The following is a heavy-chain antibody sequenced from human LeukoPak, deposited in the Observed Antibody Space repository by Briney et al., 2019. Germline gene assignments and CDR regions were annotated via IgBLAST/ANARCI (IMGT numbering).Heavy chain of an antibody. D-gene: IGHD3-22*01. CDR3: AGDLAGTAGYYDSSGYSGYYYMDV. J-gene: IGHJ6*03. CDR2: ISSNGGST. V-gene: IGHV3-64*01. CDR1: GFTFSSYA. Sequence: GGSLRLSCAASGFTFSSYAMHWVRQAPGKGLEYVSAISSNGGSTYYANSVKGRFTISRDNSKNTLYLQMGSLRAEDMAVYYCAGDLAGTAGYYDSSGYSGYYYMDVWGKGTTVTISS.